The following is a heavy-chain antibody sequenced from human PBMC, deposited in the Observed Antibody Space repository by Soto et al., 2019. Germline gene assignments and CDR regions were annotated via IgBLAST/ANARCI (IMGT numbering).Heavy chain of an antibody. Sequence: SETLSLTCAVYGGSFSGYYWSWIRQPPGKGLEWIGEINHSGSTNYNPSLKGRVTISVDTSKNQFSLKLSSVTAADTAVYYCARKSPLSGKLVSRFRWFDPWGQGTLVTVYS. CDR3: ARKSPLSGKLVSRFRWFDP. CDR2: INHSGST. J-gene: IGHJ5*02. D-gene: IGHD6-6*01. V-gene: IGHV4-34*01. CDR1: GGSFSGYY.